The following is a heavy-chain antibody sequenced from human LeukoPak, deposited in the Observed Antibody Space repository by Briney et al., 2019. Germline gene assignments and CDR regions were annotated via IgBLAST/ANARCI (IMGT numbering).Heavy chain of an antibody. J-gene: IGHJ4*02. CDR1: GAPISSYY. CDR3: ARHPELYFFDY. CDR2: ISYSGST. Sequence: SETLSLTCTVSGAPISSYYWSWIRQPPGKGLEWIGYISYSGSTNYNPSLKSRGTISADTSKNQVSLTLSSVTAADTAVYYCARHPELYFFDYWGQGTLVTVSS. D-gene: IGHD3-10*01. V-gene: IGHV4-59*08.